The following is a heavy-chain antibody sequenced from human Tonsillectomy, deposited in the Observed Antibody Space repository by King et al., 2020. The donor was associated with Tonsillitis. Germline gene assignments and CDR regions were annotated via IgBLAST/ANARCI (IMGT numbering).Heavy chain of an antibody. V-gene: IGHV4-39*01. CDR2: IYYSGST. D-gene: IGHD6-13*01. J-gene: IGHJ6*02. CDR1: GGSISSSSYY. CDR3: ARSGYSSSWYEPNYYYYYGMDV. Sequence: LQLQESGPGLVKPSETLSLTCTVSGGSISSSSYYWGWIRQPPGKGLEWIGSIYYSGSTYYNPSLKSRVTISVDTSKNQFSLKLSSVTAADTAVYYCARSGYSSSWYEPNYYYYYGMDVWGQGTTVTVSS.